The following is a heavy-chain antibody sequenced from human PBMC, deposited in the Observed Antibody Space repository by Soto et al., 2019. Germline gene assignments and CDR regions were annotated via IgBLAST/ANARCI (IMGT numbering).Heavy chain of an antibody. V-gene: IGHV4-39*01. CDR1: GGSSGSSGYC. CDR3: ARGYYDFWSGYGPDWSFDL. J-gene: IGHJ2*01. CDR2: IYYSGST. Sequence: SEPLSLTCTVSGGSSGSSGYCWGWIRQPPGKGLEWIGSIYYSGSTYYNPSLKSRVTISVDTSKNQFSLKLSSVTAADTAVYYCARGYYDFWSGYGPDWSFDLWGRGTLVTVSS. D-gene: IGHD3-3*01.